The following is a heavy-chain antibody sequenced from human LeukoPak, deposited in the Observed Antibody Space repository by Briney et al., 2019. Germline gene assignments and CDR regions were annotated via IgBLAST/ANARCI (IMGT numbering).Heavy chain of an antibody. CDR3: ARHIGGDYGGLNLDY. D-gene: IGHD4-23*01. J-gene: IGHJ4*02. CDR2: IYPGDSDT. Sequence: GESLKISCKGSGYSFATYWIGWVRQMPGKGLEWMGIIYPGDSDTIYSPSFQGQVTISADKSINTVNLQWRSLKASDTAMYYCARHIGGDYGGLNLDYWGQGTLVTVSS. CDR1: GYSFATYW. V-gene: IGHV5-51*01.